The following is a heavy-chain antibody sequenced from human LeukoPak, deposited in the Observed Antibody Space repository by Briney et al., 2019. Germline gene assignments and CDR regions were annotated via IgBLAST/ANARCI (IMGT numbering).Heavy chain of an antibody. D-gene: IGHD6-13*01. V-gene: IGHV4-31*03. CDR3: ARDPNSSLDY. CDR1: GGSISSGGYY. Sequence: SQTLSLTCTVSGGSISSGGYYWSWIRQHPGKGLEWIGYIYYSGSTYYNPSLKSRVTISVDTSKNQFSLKLSSVTAEDTAVYYCARDPNSSLDYWGQGTLVTVSS. CDR2: IYYSGST. J-gene: IGHJ4*02.